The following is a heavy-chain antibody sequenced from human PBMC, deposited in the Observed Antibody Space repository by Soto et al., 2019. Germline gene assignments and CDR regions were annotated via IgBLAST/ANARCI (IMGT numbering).Heavy chain of an antibody. D-gene: IGHD4-17*01. V-gene: IGHV3-23*01. Sequence: GGPLSLSCAASGFTFSSYAMSWVRQAPGKGLEWVSAISGSGGSTYYADSVKGRFTISRDNSKNTLYLQMNSLRAEDTAVYYCAKDLGGDSDYWGQGTLVTVSS. CDR1: GFTFSSYA. CDR2: ISGSGGST. CDR3: AKDLGGDSDY. J-gene: IGHJ4*02.